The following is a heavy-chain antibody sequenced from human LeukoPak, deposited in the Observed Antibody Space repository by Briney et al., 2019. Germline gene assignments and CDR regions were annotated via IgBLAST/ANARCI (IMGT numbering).Heavy chain of an antibody. D-gene: IGHD3-22*01. CDR2: INPSGGST. Sequence: ASVKVSCKASGGTFSSYAISWVRQAPGQGLEWMGIINPSGGSTSYAQKFQGRVTMTRDTSTSTVYMELSSLRSEDTAVYYCARDHSSGYTFDPWGQGTLVTVSS. CDR1: GGTFSSYA. V-gene: IGHV1-46*01. J-gene: IGHJ5*02. CDR3: ARDHSSGYTFDP.